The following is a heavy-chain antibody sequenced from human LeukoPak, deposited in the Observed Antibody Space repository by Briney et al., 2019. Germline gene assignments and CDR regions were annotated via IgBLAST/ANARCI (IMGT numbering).Heavy chain of an antibody. CDR1: GFTFSSYG. J-gene: IGHJ4*02. D-gene: IGHD6-6*01. Sequence: GGSLRLSCAASGFTFSSYGMHWVRQAPGKGLEWVANIKQDGSEKYYVDSVKGRFTISRDNAKNSLYLQMNSLRAEDTAVYYCARDLWSSSSDYWGQGTLVTVSS. CDR3: ARDLWSSSSDY. V-gene: IGHV3-7*01. CDR2: IKQDGSEK.